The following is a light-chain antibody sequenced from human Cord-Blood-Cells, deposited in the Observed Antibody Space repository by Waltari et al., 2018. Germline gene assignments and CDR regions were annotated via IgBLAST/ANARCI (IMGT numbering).Light chain of an antibody. Sequence: DIVMTQSPDSLAVSLGERATINCKSSQRVLYSSNNKNYLAWYQRKPGQPPKLLIYWASTRESGVPDRFSGSGSGTDFTLTISSLQAEDVAVYYCQQYYSTPLTFGGGTKVEIK. CDR3: QQYYSTPLT. CDR1: QRVLYSSNNKNY. CDR2: WAS. J-gene: IGKJ4*01. V-gene: IGKV4-1*01.